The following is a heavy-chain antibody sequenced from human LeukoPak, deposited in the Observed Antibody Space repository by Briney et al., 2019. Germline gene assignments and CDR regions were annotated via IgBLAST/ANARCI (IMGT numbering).Heavy chain of an antibody. V-gene: IGHV3-21*01. CDR2: ISSGSSYI. CDR1: GFTFSSYS. CDR3: ARARSGYTSGSDFDF. J-gene: IGHJ4*02. Sequence: PGGSLRLSCAASGFTFSSYSMNWVRQAPGEGLEWVSFISSGSSYIYYADSVKDQFTISRDNAKNSLYLQMNSLRAEDTAVYYCARARSGYTSGSDFDFWGQGTLVTVS. D-gene: IGHD6-19*01.